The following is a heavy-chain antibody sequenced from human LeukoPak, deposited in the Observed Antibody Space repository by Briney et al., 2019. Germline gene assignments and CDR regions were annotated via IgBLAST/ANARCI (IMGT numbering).Heavy chain of an antibody. D-gene: IGHD1-26*01. CDR1: GGTFSSYA. J-gene: IGHJ3*02. V-gene: IGHV1-69*05. Sequence: GASVKVSCKASGGTFSSYAISWVRQAPGQGLEWMGGIIPIFGTANYAQKFQGRVTITTDESTSTAYMELSSLRSEDTAVYYCASQRGPVIYSGSPGAFDIWDQGTMVTVSS. CDR2: IIPIFGTA. CDR3: ASQRGPVIYSGSPGAFDI.